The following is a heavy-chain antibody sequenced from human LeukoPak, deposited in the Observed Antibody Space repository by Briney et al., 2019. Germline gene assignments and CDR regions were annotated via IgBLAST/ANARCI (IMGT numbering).Heavy chain of an antibody. CDR3: ARGLLGDYFGSGSYYVFDY. D-gene: IGHD3-10*01. J-gene: IGHJ4*02. V-gene: IGHV4-4*07. CDR2: FYTSGST. Sequence: SETLSLTCTVSGGSISSYYWSWIRQPAGKGLEWIGRFYTSGSTKYNPSLKSRVTMSEDTSKNQFSLKLSSVTAADTAVYYCARGLLGDYFGSGSYYVFDYWGQGTLVTVSS. CDR1: GGSISSYY.